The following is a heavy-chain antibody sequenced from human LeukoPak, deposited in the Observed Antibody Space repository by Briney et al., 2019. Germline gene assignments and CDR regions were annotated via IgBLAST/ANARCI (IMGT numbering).Heavy chain of an antibody. CDR2: ISAYNGNT. Sequence: GASVKASCKASGYTFTTYGISWVRQAPGQGLKGLGWISAYNGNTNYAQKLQGRVTMTTDTSTSTAYMELRSLRSDDTAVYYCARLLSDDYGDYAHFQWGQGTLVTVSS. CDR1: GYTFTTYG. CDR3: ARLLSDDYGDYAHFQ. D-gene: IGHD4-17*01. V-gene: IGHV1-18*01. J-gene: IGHJ4*02.